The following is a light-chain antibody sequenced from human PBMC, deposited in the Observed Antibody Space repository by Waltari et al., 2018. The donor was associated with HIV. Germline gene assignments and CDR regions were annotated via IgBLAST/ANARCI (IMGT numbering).Light chain of an antibody. V-gene: IGLV1-40*01. CDR1: SSNIGAGYA. Sequence: QSVLTQPPSVSGAPGQRVTISCTGSSSNIGAGYAVHWYQQLPGTAPKLLIHGNSNRPSGVPDRFSGSKSGTSASLAITGLQAEDEADYYCQSYDSSLSGSWVFGGGTKLTVL. J-gene: IGLJ3*02. CDR2: GNS. CDR3: QSYDSSLSGSWV.